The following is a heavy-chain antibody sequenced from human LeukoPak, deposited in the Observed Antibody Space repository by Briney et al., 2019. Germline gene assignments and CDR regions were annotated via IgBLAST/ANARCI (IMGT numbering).Heavy chain of an antibody. CDR2: ISSGGGST. J-gene: IGHJ4*02. D-gene: IGHD6-19*01. CDR1: GFTFSSYA. V-gene: IGHV3-23*01. Sequence: TGGSLRLSCAASGFTFSSYAMTWVRQAPGKGLEWVSGISSGGGSTYYADSMKGRFTISRDNSENTLYLQMNRLRAEDTAVYYCAKVLSSGGHWFDYWGQGSLVTVSS. CDR3: AKVLSSGGHWFDY.